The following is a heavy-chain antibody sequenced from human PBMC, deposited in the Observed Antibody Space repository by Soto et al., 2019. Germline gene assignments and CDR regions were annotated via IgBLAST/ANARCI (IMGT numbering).Heavy chain of an antibody. CDR1: GGSISSGGYY. D-gene: IGHD6-19*01. Sequence: QVQLQESGPGLVKPSQTLSLTCTVSGGSISSGGYYWSWIRQHPGKGLEWIGYLYYSGSTYYNPSHKSRVTISVDTSKNQCSLKLSSVTAADTAVYYCASGIAVYGMDVWGQGTTVTVSS. V-gene: IGHV4-31*03. J-gene: IGHJ6*02. CDR2: LYYSGST. CDR3: ASGIAVYGMDV.